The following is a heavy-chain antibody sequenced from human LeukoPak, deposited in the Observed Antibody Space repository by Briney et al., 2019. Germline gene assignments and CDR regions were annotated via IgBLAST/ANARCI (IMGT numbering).Heavy chain of an antibody. CDR2: ISSSGGTT. D-gene: IGHD1-26*01. V-gene: IGHV3-23*01. CDR1: GFTFSSYA. Sequence: GGSLRLSCAASGFTFSSYAMNWVRQAPGKGLEWVSVISSSGGTTYYADSVKGRFTISRDNSKNTLYLQMNSLRAEDTAVYYCAKGQEWELPSYFDYWGQGTLVTVSS. CDR3: AKGQEWELPSYFDY. J-gene: IGHJ4*02.